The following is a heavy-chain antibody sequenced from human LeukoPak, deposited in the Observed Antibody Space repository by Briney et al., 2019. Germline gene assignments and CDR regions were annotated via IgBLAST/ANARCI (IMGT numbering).Heavy chain of an antibody. D-gene: IGHD3-9*01. CDR3: ARGHAYYDSLTGYSIYALDA. CDR1: GYTLTELS. Sequence: GASVKVSCKVSGYTLTELSMHWVRQAPGKGLEWMGGFDPEDGETIYAQKFQGRVTMTRDTSINTAYMEVSSLRSEDSAVYYCARGHAYYDSLTGYSIYALDAWGQGTTVTVSS. V-gene: IGHV1-24*01. J-gene: IGHJ6*02. CDR2: FDPEDGET.